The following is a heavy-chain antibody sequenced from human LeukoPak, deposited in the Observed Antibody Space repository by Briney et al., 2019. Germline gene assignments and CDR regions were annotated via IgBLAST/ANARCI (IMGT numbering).Heavy chain of an antibody. J-gene: IGHJ5*02. D-gene: IGHD2-2*01. CDR1: GGSISSYY. CDR3: ARDYQAWWFDP. Sequence: PSETLSLTCTVSGGSISSYYWSWIRQSAGKGLEWIGRIYTSGSTNYNPSLKSRVTMSLDTSKNQLSLKLSSVTAADTAVYYSARDYQAWWFDPWGQGTLVTVSS. CDR2: IYTSGST. V-gene: IGHV4-4*07.